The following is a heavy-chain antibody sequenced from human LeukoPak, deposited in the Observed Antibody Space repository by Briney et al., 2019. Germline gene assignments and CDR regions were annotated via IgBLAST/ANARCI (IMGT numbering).Heavy chain of an antibody. CDR3: ASAVERYFDWSRSSH. D-gene: IGHD3-9*01. CDR2: IYSGGST. J-gene: IGHJ4*02. CDR1: GFTVSSNY. Sequence: GGSLRLSCAASGFTVSSNYMSWVRQAPGKGLEWVSVIYSGGSTYYADSVKGRFTISRDNSKNTLYLQMNSLRAEDTAVYYCASAVERYFDWSRSSHWGQGTLVTVSS. V-gene: IGHV3-66*01.